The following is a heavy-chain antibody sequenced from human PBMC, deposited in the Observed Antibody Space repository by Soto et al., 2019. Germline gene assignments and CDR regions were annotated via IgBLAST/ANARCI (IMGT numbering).Heavy chain of an antibody. V-gene: IGHV4-30-4*08. CDR1: GGSLSSGYYY. CDR3: ASSTVYGMDI. CDR2: IYYSGTT. Sequence: TLSLPCAVAGGSLSSGYYYWSWIRQHRGKGLEWIGNIYYSGTTCYNPSLESPLIISIYTSKNQFSMKVGSVTAADTVVYYCASSTVYGMDIWGQATTGTASS. D-gene: IGHD4-17*01. J-gene: IGHJ6*02.